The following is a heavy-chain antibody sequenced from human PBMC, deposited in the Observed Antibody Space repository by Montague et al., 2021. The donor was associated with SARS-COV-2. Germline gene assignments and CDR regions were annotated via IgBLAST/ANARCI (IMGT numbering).Heavy chain of an antibody. D-gene: IGHD2-2*01. V-gene: IGHV2-70*11. CDR3: ARMDAGPTSYDY. J-gene: IGHJ4*02. Sequence: PALVKPTQTLTLTCTFSGFSLSTSGMCVSWIRQPPGKALGWLARIDWDDDKYYSTSLKTRLTISKDTSKNQVVLTMTNMDPVDTATYYCARMDAGPTSYDYWGQGTLVTVSS. CDR2: IDWDDDK. CDR1: GFSLSTSGMC.